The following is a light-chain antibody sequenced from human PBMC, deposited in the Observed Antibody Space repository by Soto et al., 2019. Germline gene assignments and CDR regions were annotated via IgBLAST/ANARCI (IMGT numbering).Light chain of an antibody. Sequence: DIQMTQSPSSLSASVADRVTITCQASQDISNYLNWYQQKLGKAPKLLIYDASNLETGVPSRFSGSVSGTDFTFTISSLQPEDIGTCYCHQYDSLPFTFGPGTRVDI. J-gene: IGKJ3*01. CDR3: HQYDSLPFT. V-gene: IGKV1-33*01. CDR2: DAS. CDR1: QDISNY.